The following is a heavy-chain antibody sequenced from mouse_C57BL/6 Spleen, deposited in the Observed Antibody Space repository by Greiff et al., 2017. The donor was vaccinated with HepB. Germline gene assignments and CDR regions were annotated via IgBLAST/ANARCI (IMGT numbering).Heavy chain of an antibody. CDR1: GYSFTGYY. Sequence: EVQLQQSGPELVKPGASVKISCKASGYSFTGYYMNWVKQSPEKSLEWIGEINPSTGGTTYNQKFKAKATLTVDKSSSTAYMQLKSLTSEDSAVYYCARTGSSPYAIDYWGQGTSVTVSS. V-gene: IGHV1-42*01. CDR3: ARTGSSPYAIDY. CDR2: INPSTGGT. D-gene: IGHD1-1*01. J-gene: IGHJ4*01.